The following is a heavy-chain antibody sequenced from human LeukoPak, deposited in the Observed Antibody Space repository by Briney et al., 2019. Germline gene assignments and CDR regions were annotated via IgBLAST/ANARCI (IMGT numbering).Heavy chain of an antibody. D-gene: IGHD5-12*01. CDR3: ARGYRYSGYIYYFDY. CDR1: GYSITSGYY. V-gene: IGHV4-38-2*01. CDR2: IYHSGST. J-gene: IGHJ4*02. Sequence: SETLSLTCGVSGYSITSGYYWVWIRQPPGKGLEWIGSIYHSGSTYYNPSLKSRVTMSVDTSKNQFSLKLSSVTAADTAVYYCARGYRYSGYIYYFDYWGQGTLVTVSS.